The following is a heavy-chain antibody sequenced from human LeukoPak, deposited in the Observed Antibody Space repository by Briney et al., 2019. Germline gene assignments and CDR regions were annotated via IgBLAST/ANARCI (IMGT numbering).Heavy chain of an antibody. J-gene: IGHJ3*02. D-gene: IGHD1-1*01. CDR1: GFTFSHYG. V-gene: IGHV3-33*01. CDR2: IWDDRSNK. CDR3: ARDLGTTGTRRGAFDI. Sequence: PGGSLSLSCAASGFTFSHYGMHWVRQAPGKGLEWGAIIWDDRSNKYYSDSVKGRFTISRDNSKNTLYLQMNSLRAEDTAVYYCARDLGTTGTRRGAFDIWGQGTMVTVSS.